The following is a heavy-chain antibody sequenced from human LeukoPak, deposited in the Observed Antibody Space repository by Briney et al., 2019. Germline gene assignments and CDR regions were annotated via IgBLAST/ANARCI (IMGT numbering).Heavy chain of an antibody. CDR1: GYTFTGYY. CDR3: ARRFEYYGSSIIDY. V-gene: IGHV1-2*02. J-gene: IGHJ4*02. D-gene: IGHD3-22*01. CDR2: INPNSGGT. Sequence: ASVKVSCKASGYTFTGYYMHWVRQAPGQGLEWMGWINPNSGGTNYAQKFQGRVTMTRDTSISTAYMELSRLRSDDTAVYYCARRFEYYGSSIIDYWGQGTLVTVSS.